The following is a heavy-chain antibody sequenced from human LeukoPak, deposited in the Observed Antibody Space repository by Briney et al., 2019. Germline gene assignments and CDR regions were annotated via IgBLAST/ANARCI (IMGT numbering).Heavy chain of an antibody. D-gene: IGHD2-2*01. J-gene: IGHJ4*02. CDR3: ARGVVYGDYIDY. CDR1: GYTLTELS. CDR2: ISAYNGNT. V-gene: IGHV1-18*01. Sequence: ASVKVSCKVSGYTLTELSMHWVRQAPGQGLEWMGWISAYNGNTNYAQKLQGRVTMTTDTSTSTAYMELRSLRSDDTAVYYCARGVVYGDYIDYWGQGTLVTVSS.